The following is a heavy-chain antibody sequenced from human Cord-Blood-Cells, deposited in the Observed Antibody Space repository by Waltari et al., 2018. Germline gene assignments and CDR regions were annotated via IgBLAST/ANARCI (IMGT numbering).Heavy chain of an antibody. CDR3: ARDEPESSTYYDFWSGYYYYYYGMDV. CDR1: GFTFSSYW. CDR2: IKQDGSEK. J-gene: IGHJ6*02. D-gene: IGHD3-3*01. V-gene: IGHV3-7*01. Sequence: EVQLVESGGGLVQPGGSLRLSCAASGFTFSSYWMSWVRQDPGKGLEWVANIKQDGSEKYYVDSVKGRFTISRDNAKNSLYLQMNSLRAEDTAVYYCARDEPESSTYYDFWSGYYYYYYGMDVWGQGTTVTVSS.